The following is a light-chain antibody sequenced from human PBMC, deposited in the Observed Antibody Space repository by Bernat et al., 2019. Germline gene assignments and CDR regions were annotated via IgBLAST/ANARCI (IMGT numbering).Light chain of an antibody. CDR3: QKLNSYPLT. CDR1: QDISVY. CDR2: AAS. V-gene: IGKV1-9*01. J-gene: IGKJ4*01. Sequence: DIQLTQSPSFLSASIGDRVTITCRASQDISVYLAWYQQKSGKAPKLLIYAASTLQGGVPSRFSGSGSGTDFTLTINSLQPEDFATYYCQKLNSYPLTFGGGTQVEIK.